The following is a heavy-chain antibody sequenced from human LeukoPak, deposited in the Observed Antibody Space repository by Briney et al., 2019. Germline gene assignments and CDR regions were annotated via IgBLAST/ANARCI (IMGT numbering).Heavy chain of an antibody. D-gene: IGHD6-19*01. CDR2: INHSGST. CDR3: ARGAPWGYSSGWYLEYFQH. Sequence: SETLSLTCAVYGGSSSGYYWSWIRQPPGKGLEWIGEINHSGSTNYNPSLKSRVTISVDTSKNQFSLKLSSVTAADTAVYYCARGAPWGYSSGWYLEYFQHWGQGTLVTVSS. CDR1: GGSSSGYY. V-gene: IGHV4-34*01. J-gene: IGHJ1*01.